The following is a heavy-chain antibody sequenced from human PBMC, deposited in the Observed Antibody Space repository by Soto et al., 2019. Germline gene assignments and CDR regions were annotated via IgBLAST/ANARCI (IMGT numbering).Heavy chain of an antibody. CDR2: IYYSGST. CDR3: ARDVASGSGWYGNWFDP. D-gene: IGHD6-19*01. J-gene: IGHJ5*02. CDR1: GGSISSYY. Sequence: SETLSLTCTVSGGSISSYYWSWIRQPPGKGLEWIGYIYYSGSTNYNPSLKSRVTISVDTSKNQFSLKLSSVTAADTAVYYCARDVASGSGWYGNWFDPWGQGTLVTVSS. V-gene: IGHV4-59*01.